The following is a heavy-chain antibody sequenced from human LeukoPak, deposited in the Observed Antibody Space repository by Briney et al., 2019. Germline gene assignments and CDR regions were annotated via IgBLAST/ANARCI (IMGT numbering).Heavy chain of an antibody. D-gene: IGHD2-2*01. CDR3: ARDYCSSTSCYGDSRYFQH. V-gene: IGHV4-59*01. Sequence: PSETLSLTCTVSGGSISSYYWSWIRQPPGKGLEWIGYIYYSGSTNYNPSLKSRVTISVDTSKNQFSLKLSSVTAADTAVYYCARDYCSSTSCYGDSRYFQHWGHGTLVTVSS. CDR2: IYYSGST. CDR1: GGSISSYY. J-gene: IGHJ1*01.